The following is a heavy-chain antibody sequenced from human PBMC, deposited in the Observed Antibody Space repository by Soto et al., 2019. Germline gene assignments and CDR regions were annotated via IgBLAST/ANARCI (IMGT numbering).Heavy chain of an antibody. CDR1: GFTFSSYA. CDR2: ISGSGVST. D-gene: IGHD3-10*01. V-gene: IGHV3-23*01. J-gene: IGHJ6*02. CDR3: AKDHRIWGRLVEYMDV. Sequence: GGSLRLSCAASGFTFSSYALGWVRQAPGRGLECVPAISGSGVSTFYADSVKGRFTISRDTSKNTLYLQMNTLTAEDTAVYYCAKDHRIWGRLVEYMDVWGQGTTVTVSS.